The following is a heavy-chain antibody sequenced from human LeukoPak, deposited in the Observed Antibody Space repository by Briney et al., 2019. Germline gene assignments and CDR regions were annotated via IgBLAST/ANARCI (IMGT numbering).Heavy chain of an antibody. D-gene: IGHD6-13*01. V-gene: IGHV3-23*01. J-gene: IGHJ4*02. Sequence: GGSLRLSCAASGFTFSSYAMSWVRQAPGKGLEWVSAISGSGGSTYYADSVKGRFTISRDNSKNTLYLQMNSLRAEDTAVYYCASRGSSSWYFGDYWGQGTLVTVSS. CDR3: ASRGSSSWYFGDY. CDR1: GFTFSSYA. CDR2: ISGSGGST.